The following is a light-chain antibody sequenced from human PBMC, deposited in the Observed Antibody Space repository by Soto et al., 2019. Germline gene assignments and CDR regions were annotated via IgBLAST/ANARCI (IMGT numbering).Light chain of an antibody. CDR3: NSYTTSETYV. CDR1: NSDVGGYNR. Sequence: QSVLTQPASVSGSPGQSITISCTGTNSDVGGYNRVSWYQQPPGAAPKLMIFDVNNRPAGVSYRFSGSKSGNTAYLTISGHQAEDEADYYCNSYTTSETYVFGTGTRSPS. J-gene: IGLJ1*01. CDR2: DVN. V-gene: IGLV2-14*01.